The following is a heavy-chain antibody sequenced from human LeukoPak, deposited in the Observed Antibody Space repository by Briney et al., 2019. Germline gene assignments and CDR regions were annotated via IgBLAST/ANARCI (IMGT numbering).Heavy chain of an antibody. CDR2: IYTSGST. J-gene: IGHJ6*03. Sequence: SETLSLTCTVSGGSISTYYWNWIRQPAGKGLEWIGRIYTSGSTNYNPSLKSRVTISVDTSKNQFSLKLSSVTAADTAVYYCARDQFWSGPYYYYYYMDVWGKGTTVTVSS. D-gene: IGHD3-3*01. CDR3: ARDQFWSGPYYYYYYMDV. V-gene: IGHV4-4*07. CDR1: GGSISTYY.